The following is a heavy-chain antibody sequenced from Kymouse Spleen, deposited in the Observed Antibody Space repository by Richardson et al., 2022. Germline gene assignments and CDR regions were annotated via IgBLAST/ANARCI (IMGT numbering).Heavy chain of an antibody. D-gene: IGHD3-3*01. CDR1: GGSISSSNW. J-gene: IGHJ6*02. Sequence: QVQLQESGPGLVKPSGTLSLTCAVSGGSISSSNWWSWVRQPPGKGLEWIGEIYHSGSTNYNPSLKSRVTISVDKSKNQFSLKLSSVTAADTAVYYCAREPDYDFWRDYYYYGMDVWGQGTTVTVSS. V-gene: IGHV4-4*02. CDR2: IYHSGST. CDR3: AREPDYDFWRDYYYYGMDV.